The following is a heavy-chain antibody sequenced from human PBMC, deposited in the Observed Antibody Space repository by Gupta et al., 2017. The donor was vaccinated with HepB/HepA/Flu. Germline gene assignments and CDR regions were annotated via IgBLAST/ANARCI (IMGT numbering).Heavy chain of an antibody. V-gene: IGHV3-66*01. CDR3: AGDGTGRYYFDS. CDR2: IYSGGDT. D-gene: IGHD3/OR15-3a*01. J-gene: IGHJ4*02. Sequence: EVQLGESGGGLVQPGGSLRLSCAASGFMVSRSYMSWVRQAPGKGLEWVSVIYSGGDTYYADSLRGRFTISRDNSKNTLYLQMNSLRAEDTAAYYCAGDGTGRYYFDSWGQGTLVTVSS. CDR1: GFMVSRSY.